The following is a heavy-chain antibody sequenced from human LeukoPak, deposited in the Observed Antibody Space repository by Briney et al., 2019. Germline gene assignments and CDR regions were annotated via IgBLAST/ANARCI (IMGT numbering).Heavy chain of an antibody. CDR2: ISGSGGST. J-gene: IGHJ3*02. CDR1: GFTFSSYA. V-gene: IGHV3-23*01. CDR3: ASAMYYDYVWGSYRDAFEI. D-gene: IGHD3-16*02. Sequence: GGSLRLSCAPSGFTFSSYAMSWVRQAPGKGLEWVSAISGSGGSTYYADSEKGWFTIPRDNSKNTLYLQMNSLRAEDTAVYSCASAMYYDYVWGSYRDAFEIWGQGTMVTVSS.